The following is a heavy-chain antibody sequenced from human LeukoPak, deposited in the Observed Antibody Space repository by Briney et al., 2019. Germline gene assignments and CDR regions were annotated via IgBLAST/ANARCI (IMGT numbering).Heavy chain of an antibody. CDR2: IYYTGRT. J-gene: IGHJ5*02. D-gene: IGHD6-13*01. CDR1: AGSVNSYY. Sequence: SETLSLTCTVSAGSVNSYYWSWIRQPPGKGLEWIGYIYYTGRTNYNPSLESRVTISVDTSKNQFSLNLSSVTAADTAVYYCASDGAAAQDYIWFDPWGQGTLVTVSS. V-gene: IGHV4-59*08. CDR3: ASDGAAAQDYIWFDP.